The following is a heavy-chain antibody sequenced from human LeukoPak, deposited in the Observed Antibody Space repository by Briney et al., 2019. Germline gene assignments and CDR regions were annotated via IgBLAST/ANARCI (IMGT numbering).Heavy chain of an antibody. CDR2: ISSSSSTI. J-gene: IGHJ4*02. Sequence: PGGSLRLSCAASGFTFSIYSMNWVRQGPGKGLEWGSYISSSSSTIYYAHSVKGRFTISRASAKTSLSLRRTSLTAGDTPLYNCARSRYSYRPSDFDYWGQGTLVTVSS. V-gene: IGHV3-48*01. D-gene: IGHD5-18*01. CDR3: ARSRYSYRPSDFDY. CDR1: GFTFSIYS.